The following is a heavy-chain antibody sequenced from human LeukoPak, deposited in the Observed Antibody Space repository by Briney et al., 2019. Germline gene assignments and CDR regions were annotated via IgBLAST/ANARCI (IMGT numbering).Heavy chain of an antibody. CDR2: ISSSSSYI. CDR1: GFTFSSYN. V-gene: IGHV3-21*01. D-gene: IGHD5-18*01. J-gene: IGHJ4*02. CDR3: ARVGLSRTATSFFDY. Sequence: GGSLRLSCAASGFTFSSYNMNWVRQAPGKGLEWVSSISSSSSYIYYADSVKGRFTISRDNAKNSLYLQMNSLRAEDTAVYYCARVGLSRTATSFFDYWGQGTLVTVSS.